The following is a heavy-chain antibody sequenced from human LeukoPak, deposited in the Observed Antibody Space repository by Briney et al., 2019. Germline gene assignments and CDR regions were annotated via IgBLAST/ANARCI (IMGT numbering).Heavy chain of an antibody. J-gene: IGHJ4*02. CDR2: FNLQGST. CDR1: GGSISNSNW. V-gene: IGHV4-4*02. Sequence: PSETLSLTCGVSGGSISNSNWCTWVRQPPGRGLEWIGDFNLQGSTNYNPPLKSRASISVDKSKNHISLQLTSVTAAAPALYYCSREGEPYRALDYSGRGTLVTVAS. CDR3: SREGEPYRALDY.